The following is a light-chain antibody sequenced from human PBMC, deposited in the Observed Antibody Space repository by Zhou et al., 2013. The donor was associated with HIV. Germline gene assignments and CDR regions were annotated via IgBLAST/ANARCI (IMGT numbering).Light chain of an antibody. V-gene: IGKV1-9*01. CDR2: AAS. CDR1: QGISSY. CDR3: QQINSYPLT. J-gene: IGKJ3*01. Sequence: DIQLTQSPSFLSASVGDRVTITCQASQGISSYFAWYQQKPGKAPKLLIYAASTLQSEVPSRFGGSGSGTEFTLTISSLQPEDFATYYCQQINSYPLTFGPGTKVDIK.